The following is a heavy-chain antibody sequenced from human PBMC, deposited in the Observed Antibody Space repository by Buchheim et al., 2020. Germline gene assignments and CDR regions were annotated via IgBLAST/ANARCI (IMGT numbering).Heavy chain of an antibody. D-gene: IGHD2-8*01. CDR1: GFTFSSYA. CDR3: ARDRGNLPQANGGFDP. Sequence: VQLVESGGGVVQPGRSLRLSCAASGFTFSSYAMHWVRQAPGKGLEWVAVISYDGSNKYYADSVKGRFTISRDNSKNTLYLQMNSLRAEDTAVYYCARDRGNLPQANGGFDPWGQGTL. V-gene: IGHV3-30-3*01. CDR2: ISYDGSNK. J-gene: IGHJ5*02.